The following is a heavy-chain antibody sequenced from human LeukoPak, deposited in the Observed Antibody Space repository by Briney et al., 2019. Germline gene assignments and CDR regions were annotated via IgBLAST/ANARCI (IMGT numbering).Heavy chain of an antibody. J-gene: IGHJ6*03. V-gene: IGHV4-59*01. CDR2: FYYSGST. Sequence: SETLSLTCTISGDSINSYHWSWLRQPPGSKLEWIGYFYYSGSTNYNPSLKSRVTISVDTSKNQFSLKLSSVTAADTAVYYCAKTYYDILTGYGGPYYMDVWGKGTTVTVSS. CDR3: AKTYYDILTGYGGPYYMDV. D-gene: IGHD3-9*01. CDR1: GDSINSYH.